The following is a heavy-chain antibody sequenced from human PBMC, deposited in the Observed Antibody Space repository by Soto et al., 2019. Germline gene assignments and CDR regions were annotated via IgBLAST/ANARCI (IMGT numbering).Heavy chain of an antibody. CDR2: INSEGSST. D-gene: IGHD3-9*01. V-gene: IGHV3-74*01. CDR1: GFTFSSYW. CDR3: ARDGGLQYSYYMDV. Sequence: PGGSLRLSCAAPGFTFSSYWMQWVRQAPGKGLVWVSRINSEGSSTSYADSVKGRFTISRDNAKNTLYLQMNSLRAEDTAVYYCARDGGLQYSYYMDVWGKGTTVTLSS. J-gene: IGHJ6*03.